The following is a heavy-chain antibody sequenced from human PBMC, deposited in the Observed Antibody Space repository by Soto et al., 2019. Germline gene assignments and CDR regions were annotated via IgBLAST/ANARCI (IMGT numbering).Heavy chain of an antibody. CDR3: ARQYNSHFDY. CDR1: GGAIYSYY. CDR2: IYYSGST. Sequence: SETLSLTCTVSGGAIYSYYWNWIRQPPGKGLEWIGYIYYSGSTNYNPSLKSRVTISVDTSKNQFSLKLSSVTAADTAVYYCARQYNSHFDYWGQGALVTVSS. D-gene: IGHD1-20*01. V-gene: IGHV4-59*01. J-gene: IGHJ4*02.